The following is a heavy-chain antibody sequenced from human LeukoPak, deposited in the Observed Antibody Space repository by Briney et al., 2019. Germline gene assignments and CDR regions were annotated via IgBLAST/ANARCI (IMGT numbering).Heavy chain of an antibody. D-gene: IGHD5-12*01. CDR1: GYTFTSYY. CDR3: ARAYSGYAPNDY. V-gene: IGHV1-46*01. CDR2: ISPSGDST. J-gene: IGHJ4*02. Sequence: ASVTVSCKASGYTFTSYYVHWVRQAPGQGLEWMGIISPSGDSTTYAQKFQGRVTMSRDTSTSTVSMELSSLRSEDTAVYYCARAYSGYAPNDYWGQGTLVTVSS.